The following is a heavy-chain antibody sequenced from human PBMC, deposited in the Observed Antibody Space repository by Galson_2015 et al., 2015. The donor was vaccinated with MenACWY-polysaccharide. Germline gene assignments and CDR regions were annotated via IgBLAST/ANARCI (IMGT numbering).Heavy chain of an antibody. J-gene: IGHJ4*02. V-gene: IGHV3-48*02. CDR2: ISRSGTTI. Sequence: SLRLSCAASGFTLTTYSMNWVRQAPGKGLEWVAYISRSGTTIYYTDSVKGRFTISRDNVKNSLYLQMNSLRDEDTAVYYCARARQVQLVDELGDYWGQGTLVTVPS. CDR3: ARARQVQLVDELGDY. D-gene: IGHD6-13*01. CDR1: GFTLTTYS.